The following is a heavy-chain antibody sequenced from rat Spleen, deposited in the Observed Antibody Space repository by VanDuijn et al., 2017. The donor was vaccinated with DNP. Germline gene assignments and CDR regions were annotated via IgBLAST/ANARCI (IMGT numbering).Heavy chain of an antibody. CDR3: ARDYGYNLYAMDA. J-gene: IGHJ4*01. Sequence: QVQLQQSGAELAKPGSSVKISCKTSGFTFTSYFITWIKQTTGQGLEYIGYVNTGSGGTKFTEKFKGKATLTVDRSSRTAFMQLDSLTPDDSAIYYCARDYGYNLYAMDAWGQGTSVTVSS. D-gene: IGHD1-9*01. CDR1: GFTFTSYF. V-gene: IGHV1-43*01. CDR2: VNTGSGGT.